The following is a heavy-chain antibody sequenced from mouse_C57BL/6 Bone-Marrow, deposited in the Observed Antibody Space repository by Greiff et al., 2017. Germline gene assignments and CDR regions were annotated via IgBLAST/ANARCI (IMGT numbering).Heavy chain of an antibody. Sequence: EVQLQQSGTVLARPGASVKMSCKTSGYTFTSYWMHWVKQRPGQGLEWIGAIYPGNSDTSYNQKFKGKAKLTAVTSASTAYMELSSLTNEDSAVYYCTSWGYYDYDGYAMDYWGQGTSVTVSS. CDR3: TSWGYYDYDGYAMDY. CDR2: IYPGNSDT. V-gene: IGHV1-5*01. J-gene: IGHJ4*01. CDR1: GYTFTSYW. D-gene: IGHD2-4*01.